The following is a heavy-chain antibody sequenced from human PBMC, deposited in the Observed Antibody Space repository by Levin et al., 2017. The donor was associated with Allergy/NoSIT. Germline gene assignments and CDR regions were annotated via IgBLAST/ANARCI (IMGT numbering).Heavy chain of an antibody. V-gene: IGHV3-7*01. Sequence: GGSLRLSCAASGFTFSSYWMSWVRQAPGKGLEWVANIKQDGSEKYYVDSVKGRFTISRDNAKNSLYLQMNSLRAEDTAVYYCARDWGFTILGTGGVDPWGQGTLVTVSS. CDR1: GFTFSSYW. CDR3: ARDWGFTILGTGGVDP. D-gene: IGHD3-3*01. CDR2: IKQDGSEK. J-gene: IGHJ5*02.